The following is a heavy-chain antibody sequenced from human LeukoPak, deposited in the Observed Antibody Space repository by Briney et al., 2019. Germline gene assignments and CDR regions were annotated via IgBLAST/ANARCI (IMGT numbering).Heavy chain of an antibody. CDR3: ARTRYSYGYFRTADRSFDY. J-gene: IGHJ4*02. Sequence: SETLSLTCTVSGGSISSSSYYWGWIRQPPGKGLEWIGSIYYSGSTYYNPSLKSRVTISVDTSKNQFSLKLSSVTAADTAVYYCARTRYSYGYFRTADRSFDYWGQGTLVTVSS. V-gene: IGHV4-39*01. CDR1: GGSISSSSYY. CDR2: IYYSGST. D-gene: IGHD5-18*01.